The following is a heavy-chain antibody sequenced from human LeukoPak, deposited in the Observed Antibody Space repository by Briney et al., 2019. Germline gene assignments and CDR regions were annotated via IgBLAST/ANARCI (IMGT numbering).Heavy chain of an antibody. J-gene: IGHJ6*02. CDR1: GDSVSSNSAA. V-gene: IGHV6-1*01. CDR3: ARGPHSGYDFYYYYYGLDV. Sequence: SQTLSLTCAISGDSVSSNSAAWNWIRQSPSRGLEWLGRTYYRSKWYNDYAVSVKSRITINPDTSKNQFSLQLSSVTPEDTAVYYCARGPHSGYDFYYYYYGLDVWGQGTTVTVSS. D-gene: IGHD5-12*01. CDR2: TYYRSKWYN.